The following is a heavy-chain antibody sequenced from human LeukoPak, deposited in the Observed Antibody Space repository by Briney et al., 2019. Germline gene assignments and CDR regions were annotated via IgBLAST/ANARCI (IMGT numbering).Heavy chain of an antibody. CDR1: GYTFTSYD. V-gene: IGHV1-8*01. CDR2: MNPNSGNT. CDR3: ARVMSTMGVSIDY. D-gene: IGHD5/OR15-5a*01. Sequence: ASVKVSCKASGYTFTSYDINWVRQATGQGLEWMGWMNPNSGNTGYAQKFQGRVTMTRNTSISTAYTELSSLRSEDTAVYYCARVMSTMGVSIDYWGQGTLVTVSS. J-gene: IGHJ4*02.